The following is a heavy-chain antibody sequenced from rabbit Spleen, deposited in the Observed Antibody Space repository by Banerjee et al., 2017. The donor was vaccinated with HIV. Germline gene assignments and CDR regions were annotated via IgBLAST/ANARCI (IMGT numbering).Heavy chain of an antibody. CDR3: ARDSATSFSSYGMDL. CDR2: IDLLFGTT. D-gene: IGHD1-1*01. CDR1: GFSFSRTG. Sequence: EESGGDLVKPEGSLTLTCTASGFSFSRTGVSWVRQAPGKGLEWIGYIDLLFGTTYYANWVNGRFTISSHNAQNTLYLQLNSLTPADTATYFCARDSATSFSSYGMDLWGPGTLVTVS. V-gene: IGHV1S47*01. J-gene: IGHJ6*01.